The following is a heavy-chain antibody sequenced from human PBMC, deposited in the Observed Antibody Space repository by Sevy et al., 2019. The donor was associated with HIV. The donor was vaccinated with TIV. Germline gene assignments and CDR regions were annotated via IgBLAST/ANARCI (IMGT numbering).Heavy chain of an antibody. CDR3: ALERLSSDVAEYFQN. J-gene: IGHJ1*01. CDR2: ISFDASNK. V-gene: IGHV3-30*04. Sequence: GGSLRLSCAASGFTFSRYSMHWVRQAPGKGLEWVATISFDASNKDYADSVKGRFTMSRDNFQNSLFLQMNSLRPVDTAVYYCALERLSSDVAEYFQNWGQGTLVTVSS. D-gene: IGHD1-1*01. CDR1: GFTFSRYS.